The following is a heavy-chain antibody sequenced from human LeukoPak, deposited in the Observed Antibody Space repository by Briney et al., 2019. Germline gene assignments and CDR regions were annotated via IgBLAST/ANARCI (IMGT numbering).Heavy chain of an antibody. CDR2: ISWDSGTT. CDR3: AKDERWLQFGYAFDI. Sequence: GRSLRLSCAASGFSFDDYATHWVRQAPGKGLEWVSAISWDSGTTGYADSVKGRFTISRDNAKKSLYLQMNSLRAEDTALYYCAKDERWLQFGYAFDIWGQGTMVTVSS. J-gene: IGHJ3*02. V-gene: IGHV3-9*01. CDR1: GFSFDDYA. D-gene: IGHD5-24*01.